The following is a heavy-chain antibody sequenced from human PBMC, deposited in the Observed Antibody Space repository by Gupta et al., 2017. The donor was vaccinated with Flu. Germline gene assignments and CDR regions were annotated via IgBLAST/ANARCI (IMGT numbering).Heavy chain of an antibody. D-gene: IGHD6-13*01. CDR1: GGSISSSSYY. Sequence: QLQLQESGPGLVKPSETLSLTCTVSGGSISSSSYYWGWIRQPPGKGLEWIGSIYYSGSTDYNPSLKSRVTISVDTSKNQFSLKLSSVTAADTAVYYCARLKPNIAASDGDAFDIWGQGTMVTVSS. CDR3: ARLKPNIAASDGDAFDI. J-gene: IGHJ3*02. CDR2: IYYSGST. V-gene: IGHV4-39*01.